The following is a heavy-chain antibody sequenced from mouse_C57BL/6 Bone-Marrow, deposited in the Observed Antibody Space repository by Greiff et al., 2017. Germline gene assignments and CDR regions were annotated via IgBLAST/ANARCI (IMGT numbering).Heavy chain of an antibody. J-gene: IGHJ2*01. Sequence: QVQLQQSGPELVKPGASVKISCKASGYAFSSSWMTWVKQRPGKGLEWIGRIYPGDGDTNYNGKFKGKATLTADKSSSTAYMQLSSLTSEDSAVYICARGEHYSGGYYFDYGGQGTTLTVSA. CDR2: IYPGDGDT. V-gene: IGHV1-82*01. CDR3: ARGEHYSGGYYFDY. CDR1: GYAFSSSW. D-gene: IGHD1-2*01.